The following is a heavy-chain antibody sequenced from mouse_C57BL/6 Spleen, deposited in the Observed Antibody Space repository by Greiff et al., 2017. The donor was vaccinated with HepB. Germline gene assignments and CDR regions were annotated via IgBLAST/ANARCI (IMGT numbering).Heavy chain of an antibody. J-gene: IGHJ3*01. V-gene: IGHV1-54*01. CDR1: GYAFTNYL. CDR2: INPGSGGT. CDR3: ARSSGSSEAWFAY. D-gene: IGHD1-1*01. Sequence: QVHVKQSGAELVRPGTSVKVSCKASGYAFTNYLIEWVKQRPGQGLEWIGVINPGSGGTNYNEKFKGKATLTADKSSSTAYMQLSSLTSEDSAVYFCARSSGSSEAWFAYWGQGTLVTVSA.